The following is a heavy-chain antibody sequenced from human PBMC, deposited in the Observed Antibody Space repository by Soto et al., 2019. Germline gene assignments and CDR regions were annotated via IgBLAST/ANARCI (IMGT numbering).Heavy chain of an antibody. D-gene: IGHD2-21*01. CDR3: ARQSRHVVVVNAVMSAFDI. CDR2: MFYSAGM. J-gene: IGHJ3*02. CDR1: GGSISSTTYY. V-gene: IGHV4-39*01. Sequence: SETLSLTCTVSGGSISSTTYYWGWIRQPPGKGLEWIGNMFYSAGMYYNPSLRSRVTISVDTSKNQFSLKLRSVTAADTAVYYCARQSRHVVVVNAVMSAFDIWGQGTTVTVSS.